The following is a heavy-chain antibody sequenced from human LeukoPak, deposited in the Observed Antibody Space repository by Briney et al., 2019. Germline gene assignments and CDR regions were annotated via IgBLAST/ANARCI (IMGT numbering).Heavy chain of an antibody. CDR2: IGGSGGST. J-gene: IGHJ4*02. V-gene: IGHV3-23*01. CDR3: AKDIFYVAVGYFDY. Sequence: PGGSLRLSCAASVFTFSSYAMSWVRQAPGKGLEWVSGIGGSGGSTYYADSVKGRFTVSRDNSKNTLYLQMNSLRAEDTAVYYCAKDIFYVAVGYFDYWGQGTLVTVSS. D-gene: IGHD3-10*02. CDR1: VFTFSSYA.